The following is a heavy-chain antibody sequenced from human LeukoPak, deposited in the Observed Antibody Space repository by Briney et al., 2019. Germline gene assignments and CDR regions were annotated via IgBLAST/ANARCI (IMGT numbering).Heavy chain of an antibody. CDR1: GFTFSSYG. CDR3: AREWGYYGMDV. J-gene: IGHJ6*02. D-gene: IGHD3-16*01. V-gene: IGHV3-33*01. CDR2: IWYDGSNK. Sequence: PGRSLRLSCAASGFTFSSYGMPWVRQAPGKGLEWVAVIWYDGSNKYYADSVKGRFTISRDNSKNTLYLQMNSLRAGDTAVYYCAREWGYYGMDVWGQGTTVTVSS.